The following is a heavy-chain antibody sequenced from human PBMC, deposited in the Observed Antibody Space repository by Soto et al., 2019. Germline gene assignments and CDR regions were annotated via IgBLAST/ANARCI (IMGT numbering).Heavy chain of an antibody. V-gene: IGHV3-66*01. CDR2: ISNRGDT. Sequence: GGSLRLSCTASGFIVSDTYVNWVRQAPGKGLEWVSVISNRGDTHYADSVRGRFSLSRDISDNTLHLQMNNLRVEDTAVYYCARARLVLYYYYGMDVWGQGTTVTVSS. J-gene: IGHJ6*02. CDR3: ARARLVLYYYYGMDV. CDR1: GFIVSDTY. D-gene: IGHD6-6*01.